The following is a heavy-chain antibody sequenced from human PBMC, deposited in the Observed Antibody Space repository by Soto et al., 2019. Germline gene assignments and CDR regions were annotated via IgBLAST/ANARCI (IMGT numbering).Heavy chain of an antibody. D-gene: IGHD3-10*01. CDR2: IYHNGNT. CDR3: ARLPRYGSGTYPEF. J-gene: IGHJ4*02. Sequence: QLHLQESGPGLVKPSETLFLTCTVSGGSISGSGGLWGWIRQPPGKGLESIGTIYHNGNTYYDPSLWSRVTMSVDTSKNEFSLNLNSLTAADTAVYYCARLPRYGSGTYPEFWGQGTLVTVSS. CDR1: GGSISGSGGL. V-gene: IGHV4-39*01.